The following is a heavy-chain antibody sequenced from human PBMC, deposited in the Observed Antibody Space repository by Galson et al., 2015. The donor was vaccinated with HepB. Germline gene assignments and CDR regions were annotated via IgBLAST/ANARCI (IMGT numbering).Heavy chain of an antibody. D-gene: IGHD1-1*01. CDR3: ARDRRYGLQRGAFDI. J-gene: IGHJ3*02. CDR2: IWYDGSNK. CDR1: GFTFSSYG. V-gene: IGHV3-33*01. Sequence: SLRLSCAASGFTFSSYGMHWVRQAPGKGLEWVAVIWYDGSNKYYADSVKGRFTISRDNSKNTLYLQMNSLRAEDTAVYYCARDRRYGLQRGAFDIWGQGTMVTVSS.